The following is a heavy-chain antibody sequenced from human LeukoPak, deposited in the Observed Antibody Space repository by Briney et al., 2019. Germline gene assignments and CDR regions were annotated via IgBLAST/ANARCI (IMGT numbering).Heavy chain of an antibody. CDR1: GYTYTSYD. CDR2: MNPNSGDT. J-gene: IGHJ4*02. CDR3: ARDKNYYDSSGYLY. V-gene: IGHV1-8*01. D-gene: IGHD3-22*01. Sequence: ASVKVSCKASGYTYTSYDFNWVRQAPGQGLEWLGWMNPNSGDTGYAQRFQGRVSMTRDTSITTAYMELSSLRSEDTAVYYCARDKNYYDSSGYLYWGQGTLVTVSS.